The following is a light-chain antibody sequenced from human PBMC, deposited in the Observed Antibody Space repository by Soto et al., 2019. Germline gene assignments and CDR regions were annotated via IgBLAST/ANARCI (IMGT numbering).Light chain of an antibody. Sequence: AIQMTQSPSSPSASVGDRVTITCRASQGIGNDLAWYQQKPGKAPKLLIYAASTLQSGVPSRFSGNGSGTDFTLTISSPQPGDLASYYCLQDFHFPLSFGGGTKVEIK. CDR3: LQDFHFPLS. V-gene: IGKV1-6*02. CDR1: QGIGND. J-gene: IGKJ4*01. CDR2: AAS.